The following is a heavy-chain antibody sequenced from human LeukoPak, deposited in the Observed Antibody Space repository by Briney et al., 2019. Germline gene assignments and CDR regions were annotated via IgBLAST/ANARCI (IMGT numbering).Heavy chain of an antibody. CDR2: ISWNSGSL. Sequence: PGRSLRLSCAASGFTFDDYAMHWVRQVPGKGLEWVSGISWNSGSLGYADSVKGRFTISRGNSKNTLYLQMNSLRAEDTAVYYCAKERAAGALVWGQGTLVTVSS. CDR3: AKERAAGALV. CDR1: GFTFDDYA. D-gene: IGHD6-13*01. V-gene: IGHV3-9*01. J-gene: IGHJ4*02.